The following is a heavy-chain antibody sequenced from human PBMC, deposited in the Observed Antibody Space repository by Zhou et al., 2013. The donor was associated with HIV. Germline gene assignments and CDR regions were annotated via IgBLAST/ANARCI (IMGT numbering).Heavy chain of an antibody. CDR1: GYTLTDFG. V-gene: IGHV1-18*01. Sequence: QVQLVQSGAEVKRPGASVKVSCKASGYTLTDFGISWVRQAPGQGLEWMGWISAYKGNTNSAQKFQGRVTMTTDTSTSTAYMELRRLTSDDTAVYYCARHRRYGDNSYAFDIWGQGTMVTVSS. CDR2: ISAYKGNT. J-gene: IGHJ3*02. CDR3: ARHRRYGDNSYAFDI. D-gene: IGHD2-21*01.